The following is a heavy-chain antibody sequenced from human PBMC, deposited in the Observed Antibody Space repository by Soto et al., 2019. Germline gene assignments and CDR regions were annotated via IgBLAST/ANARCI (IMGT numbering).Heavy chain of an antibody. CDR2: IYYSGST. CDR3: SRGLPH. V-gene: IGHV4-31*03. J-gene: IGHJ4*02. CDR1: GVSISSGGYY. Sequence: PSETLSLTCTVSGVSISSGGYYWSWIRQHPGKGLEWIGSIYYSGSTYYNPSLKSRVTISVDTSKNQFSLKLSSVTAADTAGDYRSRGLPHWGQGNLVTVSS.